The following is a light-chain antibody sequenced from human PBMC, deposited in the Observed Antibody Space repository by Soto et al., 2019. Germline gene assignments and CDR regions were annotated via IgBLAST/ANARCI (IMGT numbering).Light chain of an antibody. CDR3: QHYNSYSEA. CDR1: QSVRSNF. CDR2: DAS. V-gene: IGKV3D-20*02. Sequence: IVLTQSPATLSLSPGERATLSCRASQSVRSNFLAWYQQKPGQAPRLLISDASNRATGIPDRFSGSGSGTEFTLTISSLQPDDFATYYCQHYNSYSEAFGQGTKVDIK. J-gene: IGKJ1*01.